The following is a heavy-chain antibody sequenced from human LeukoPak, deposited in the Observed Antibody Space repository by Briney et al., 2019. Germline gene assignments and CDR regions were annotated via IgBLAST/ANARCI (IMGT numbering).Heavy chain of an antibody. CDR1: GGSFSGYY. Sequence: SETLSLTCAVYGGSFSGYYWGWIRQPPGKGLEWIGEINHSGSTNYNPSLKSRVTISVDTSKNQFSLKLSSVTAADTAVYYCARGPITYYYGSGSYYIFDYWGQGTLVTVSS. J-gene: IGHJ4*02. V-gene: IGHV4-34*01. CDR2: INHSGST. D-gene: IGHD3-10*01. CDR3: ARGPITYYYGSGSYYIFDY.